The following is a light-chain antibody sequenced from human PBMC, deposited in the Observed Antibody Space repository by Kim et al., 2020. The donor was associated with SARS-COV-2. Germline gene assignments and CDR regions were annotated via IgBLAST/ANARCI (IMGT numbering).Light chain of an antibody. Sequence: SPSVGDRVTITCRTSQSISLYLKWCLQRPGKAPQLPLTASPRLQSGVPSRFNGSGSGTDFTLTIAGLQREDFATYYCQQSYSTPYTFGHGTKLEI. CDR1: QSISLY. J-gene: IGKJ2*01. CDR2: ASP. V-gene: IGKV1-39*01. CDR3: QQSYSTPYT.